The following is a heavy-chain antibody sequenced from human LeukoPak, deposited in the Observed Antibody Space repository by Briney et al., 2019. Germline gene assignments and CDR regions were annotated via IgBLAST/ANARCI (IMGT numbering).Heavy chain of an antibody. CDR1: GFTFSSYA. Sequence: PGGSLRLSCAASGFTFSSYAMSWVRQAPGKGLEWVSVISGSGGSTYYADSVKGRFTISRDNSKNTLYLQMKSLRAEDTAVYYCAKEIYGDPTGGRFQHWGQGTLVTVSS. CDR3: AKEIYGDPTGGRFQH. D-gene: IGHD4/OR15-4a*01. CDR2: ISGSGGST. V-gene: IGHV3-23*01. J-gene: IGHJ1*01.